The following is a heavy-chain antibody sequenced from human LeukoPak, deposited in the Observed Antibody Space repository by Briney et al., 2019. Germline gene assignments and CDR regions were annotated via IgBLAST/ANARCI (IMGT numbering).Heavy chain of an antibody. CDR1: GFTSSSYA. CDR3: AKVPVVLYDSSGYYYAPTYYFDY. Sequence: GGSLRLSCAASGFTSSSYAMSWVRQAPGKGLEWVSAISGSGGSTYYADSVKGRFTISRDNSKNTLYLQMNSLRAEDTAVYYCAKVPVVLYDSSGYYYAPTYYFDYWGQGTLVTVSS. V-gene: IGHV3-23*01. D-gene: IGHD3-22*01. J-gene: IGHJ4*02. CDR2: ISGSGGST.